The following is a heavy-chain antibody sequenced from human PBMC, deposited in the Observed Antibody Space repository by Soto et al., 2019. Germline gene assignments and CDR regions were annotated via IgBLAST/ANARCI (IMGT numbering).Heavy chain of an antibody. D-gene: IGHD3-22*01. Sequence: GGSLRLSCAASGFTLSSQVSHLMSWVRQAPGKGLQWVSTIRDSDGSTYYADSVKGRFTISRDNSRNTLYLQMNSLRVEDTAVYYCAKRTYYDGSGYPLEYWGQRTLVTLS. CDR3: AKRTYYDGSGYPLEY. J-gene: IGHJ4*02. V-gene: IGHV3-23*01. CDR1: GFTLSSQV. CDR2: IRDSDGST.